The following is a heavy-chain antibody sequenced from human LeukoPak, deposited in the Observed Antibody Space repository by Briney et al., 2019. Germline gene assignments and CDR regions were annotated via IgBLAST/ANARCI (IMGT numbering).Heavy chain of an antibody. J-gene: IGHJ4*02. V-gene: IGHV3-21*01. CDR3: ARGRYVTTRGGAAAGFLDY. Sequence: GGSLRLSCAASGFTFSSYTMNWVRQVPGKGLEWVSSISSSSSYIYYADSVKGRFTISRDNAKNSLYLQMNSLRAEDTAVYYCARGRYVTTRGGAAAGFLDYWGQGTLVTVST. CDR1: GFTFSSYT. CDR2: ISSSSSYI. D-gene: IGHD6-13*01.